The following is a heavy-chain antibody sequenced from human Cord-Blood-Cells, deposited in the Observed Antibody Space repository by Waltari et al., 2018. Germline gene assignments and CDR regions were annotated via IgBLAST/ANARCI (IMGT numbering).Heavy chain of an antibody. Sequence: QMQLVQSGPAVKKPGTSVKVSCKASGFTFTSSAVQWVRQARGQRLEWIGWIVVGSGNTNYAQKFQERVTITRDMSTSTAYMELSSLRSEDTAVYYCAADRHIAALPGPNWFDPWGQGTLVTVSS. CDR2: IVVGSGNT. V-gene: IGHV1-58*01. CDR1: GFTFTSSA. J-gene: IGHJ5*02. D-gene: IGHD6-6*01. CDR3: AADRHIAALPGPNWFDP.